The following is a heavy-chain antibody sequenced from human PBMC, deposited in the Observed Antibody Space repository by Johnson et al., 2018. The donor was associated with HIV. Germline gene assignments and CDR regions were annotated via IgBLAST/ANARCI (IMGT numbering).Heavy chain of an antibody. D-gene: IGHD2-15*01. CDR1: GFIFSSYW. CDR3: ARVGILRRRGAFDI. Sequence: VQLVESGGGLVKPGGSLRLSCAASGFIFSSYWMSWVRQAPGKGLEWVANIKQDGSEKYYVDSVKGRFTISRDNAKSSLYLQMNSLRAEDTAGYYCARVGILRRRGAFDIWGQGTMVTVSS. CDR2: IKQDGSEK. J-gene: IGHJ3*02. V-gene: IGHV3-7*05.